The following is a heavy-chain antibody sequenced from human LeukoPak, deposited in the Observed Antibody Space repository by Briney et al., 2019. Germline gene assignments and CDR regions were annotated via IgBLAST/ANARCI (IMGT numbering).Heavy chain of an antibody. Sequence: GGSLRLSCAVSGFTFSDYAMSWVRQGPGKGLEWVSVMSGSGRSTYYADSAKGRFAISRDNSKNTFYLQMSSLRVDDTAIYFCAKARGYCSGGSCYRYAFDIWGQGTMVTVSS. D-gene: IGHD2-15*01. J-gene: IGHJ3*02. CDR1: GFTFSDYA. CDR2: MSGSGRST. V-gene: IGHV3-23*01. CDR3: AKARGYCSGGSCYRYAFDI.